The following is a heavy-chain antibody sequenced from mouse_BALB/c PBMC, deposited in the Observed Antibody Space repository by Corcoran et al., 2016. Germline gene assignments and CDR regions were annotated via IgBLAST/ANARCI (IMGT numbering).Heavy chain of an antibody. V-gene: IGHV9-3-1*01. Sequence: QIQLVQSGPELKKPGETVKISCKASGYTFTNYGMNWVKQAPGKGLKWMGWINTYTGEPTYADDFKGRFAFSLETSASTAYLQINNLKNEDTATYFGARFYYDYRDFVYWCQGSTLTVSS. CDR3: ARFYYDYRDFVY. CDR2: INTYTGEP. CDR1: GYTFTNYG. J-gene: IGHJ2*01. D-gene: IGHD2-4*01.